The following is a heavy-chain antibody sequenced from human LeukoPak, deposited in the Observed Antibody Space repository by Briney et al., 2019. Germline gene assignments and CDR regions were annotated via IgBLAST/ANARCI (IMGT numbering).Heavy chain of an antibody. D-gene: IGHD3-16*02. V-gene: IGHV3-20*01. J-gene: IGHJ3*02. CDR1: GFTFGDYG. Sequence: GGSLRLSCAASGFTFGDYGMSWVRQAPGKGLEWVSGINWNGGSIGYADSVKGRFTISRDNAKNSLYLHMNSLRAQDTAVYHCAKRSGGYHCGPRGADSIDSWGQGTMVTVSS. CDR2: INWNGGSI. CDR3: AKRSGGYHCGPRGADSIDS.